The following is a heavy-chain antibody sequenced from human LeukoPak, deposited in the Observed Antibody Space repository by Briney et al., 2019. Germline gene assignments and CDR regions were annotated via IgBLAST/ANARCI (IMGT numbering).Heavy chain of an antibody. Sequence: GGSLRLSCAVSGFTFNGYWMNWVRQAPGNGLEWVANIKKDGSETKYVDSLRGRFTISRDNAKNSLYLQRNGLTVEDTAVYYCSGGSGWLMDVWGKGTTVTVSS. CDR1: GFTFNGYW. CDR3: SGGSGWLMDV. J-gene: IGHJ6*03. D-gene: IGHD6-19*01. CDR2: IKKDGSET. V-gene: IGHV3-7*01.